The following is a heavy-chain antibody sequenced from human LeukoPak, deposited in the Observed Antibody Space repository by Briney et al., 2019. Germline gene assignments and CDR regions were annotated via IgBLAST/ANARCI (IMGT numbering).Heavy chain of an antibody. V-gene: IGHV3-7*01. J-gene: IGHJ5*02. CDR3: ARVRQWLVRGGDWFDP. D-gene: IGHD6-19*01. CDR2: IKEDGSEK. CDR1: GFTFSSYW. Sequence: GGSLRLSCAASGFTFSSYWMSWVRQAPGKGLEWVANIKEDGSEKYYVDSVKGRFTISRDNAKNSLYLQMDSLRADDTAVYYCARVRQWLVRGGDWFDPWGQGILVTVSS.